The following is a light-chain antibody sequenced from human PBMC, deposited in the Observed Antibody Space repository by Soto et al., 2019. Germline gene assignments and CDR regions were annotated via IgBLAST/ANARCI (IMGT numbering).Light chain of an antibody. Sequence: EIVLTQSPGTLSLSPGERATLSCRASQSVSSNYLAWCQQKPGQAPRLLIYGASSRATGIPDRFSDSGSGTDFTLTISRLEPEDFAVYYCQQYGNSPWTFGQGTKVEIK. J-gene: IGKJ1*01. V-gene: IGKV3-20*01. CDR1: QSVSSNY. CDR3: QQYGNSPWT. CDR2: GAS.